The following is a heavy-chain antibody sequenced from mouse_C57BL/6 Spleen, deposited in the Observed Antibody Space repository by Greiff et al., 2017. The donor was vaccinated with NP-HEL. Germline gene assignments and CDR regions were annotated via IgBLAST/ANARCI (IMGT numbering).Heavy chain of an antibody. CDR1: GYTFTDYY. CDR2: INPNNGGT. CDR3: ARGWSAWFAY. V-gene: IGHV1-26*01. J-gene: IGHJ3*01. Sequence: VQLQQSGPELVKPGASVKISCKASGYTFTDYYMNWVKQSHGKSLEWIGDINPNNGGTSYNQKFKGKATLTVDKSSSTAYMELRSLTSEDSAVYYCARGWSAWFAYWGQGTLVTVSA.